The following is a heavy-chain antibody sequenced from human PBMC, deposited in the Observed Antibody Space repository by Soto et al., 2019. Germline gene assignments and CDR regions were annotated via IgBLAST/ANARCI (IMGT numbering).Heavy chain of an antibody. CDR3: ARAHSPLTTVTIVYP. CDR1: GYTFTSYG. J-gene: IGHJ5*02. Sequence: QVQLVQSGAEVKKPGASVKVSCKASGYTFTSYGISWVRQAPGQGLEWMGWISAYNGNTNYAQKLQGRVTMTTDTSTSTADLELWSQRSDDTAVYYWARAHSPLTTVTIVYPWGQGTLVTVSS. D-gene: IGHD4-17*01. CDR2: ISAYNGNT. V-gene: IGHV1-18*01.